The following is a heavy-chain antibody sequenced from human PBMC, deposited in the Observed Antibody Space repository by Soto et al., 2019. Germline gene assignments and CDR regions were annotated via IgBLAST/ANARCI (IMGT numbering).Heavy chain of an antibody. CDR1: GYTFTGYF. CDR3: ARGGDSSGYLDY. D-gene: IGHD3-22*01. J-gene: IGHJ4*02. Sequence: QVQLVQSGAEVKKPGASVKISCKASGYTFTGYFMHWVSQAPGQGLEWMGIINPRRGSTTYAQKFQGRVTMTRDTSTSTVYMELISLRSDDTALYYCARGGDSSGYLDYWGQGTLVTVSS. CDR2: INPRRGST. V-gene: IGHV1-46*03.